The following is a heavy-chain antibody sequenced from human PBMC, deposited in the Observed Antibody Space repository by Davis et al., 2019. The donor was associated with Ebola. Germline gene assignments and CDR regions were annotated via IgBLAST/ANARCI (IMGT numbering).Heavy chain of an antibody. CDR1: TFTFSSYS. V-gene: IGHV3-21*01. D-gene: IGHD6-19*01. CDR3: AGGKDSSGWYGDDAFDF. Sequence: PGGSLRLSCAVSTFTFSSYSMNWVRQAPGKGLEWVSSISGSGFYIYYADSVKGRFTISRDNAKNSLYLQMNSLRVEDTAVYYCAGGKDSSGWYGDDAFDFWGQGTMVTVSS. CDR2: ISGSGFYI. J-gene: IGHJ3*01.